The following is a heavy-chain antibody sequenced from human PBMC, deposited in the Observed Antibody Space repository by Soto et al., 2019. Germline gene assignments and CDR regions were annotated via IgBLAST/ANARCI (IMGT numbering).Heavy chain of an antibody. Sequence: GGSLRLSCAASGVTFSTYSMNWVRQAPGKGLEWISWISSSSSTIYYADSGKGRFTVSRNNAKNSLFLQMNSLRAEDTAMYYGPTHLLTQVPPPLGCFDPWGQGTLVTVSS. V-gene: IGHV3-48*01. CDR3: PTHLLTQVPPPLGCFDP. CDR2: ISSSSSTI. J-gene: IGHJ5*02. D-gene: IGHD7-27*01. CDR1: GVTFSTYS.